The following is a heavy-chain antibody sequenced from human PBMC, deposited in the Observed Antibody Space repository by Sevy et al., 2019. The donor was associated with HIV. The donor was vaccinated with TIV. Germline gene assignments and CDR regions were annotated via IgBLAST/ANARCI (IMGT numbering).Heavy chain of an antibody. D-gene: IGHD5-12*01. CDR1: GFTFSSYW. V-gene: IGHV3-7*01. Sequence: GGSLRLSCAASGFTFSSYWMSWVRQAPGKGLEWVANIKQDGSEKYDVDSVKGRFTISRDNAKNSLYLQMNSLRAEDTAVYYCARDGGYSGYDFPIHFDYWGQGTLVTVSS. CDR2: IKQDGSEK. CDR3: ARDGGYSGYDFPIHFDY. J-gene: IGHJ4*02.